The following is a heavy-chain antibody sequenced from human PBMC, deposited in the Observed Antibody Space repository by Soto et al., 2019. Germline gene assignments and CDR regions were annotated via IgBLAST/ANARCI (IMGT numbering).Heavy chain of an antibody. CDR3: ARDHSSQETTWWLDP. CDR1: GYTFTSYS. D-gene: IGHD4-17*01. CDR2: INAYNGNT. Sequence: ASVKVSCKASGYTFTSYSMHWVRQAPGQRLEWMGWINAYNGNTNYAQNFQGRVTMTTDTSTSTAYMELRSLTSEDTAVYYCARDHSSQETTWWLDPWGHGTLVTVSS. V-gene: IGHV1-18*01. J-gene: IGHJ5*02.